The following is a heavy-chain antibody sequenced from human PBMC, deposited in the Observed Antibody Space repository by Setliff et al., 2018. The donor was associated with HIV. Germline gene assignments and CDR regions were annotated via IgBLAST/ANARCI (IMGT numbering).Heavy chain of an antibody. CDR2: FDPQYDKT. J-gene: IGHJ3*02. CDR1: GYTLTELS. Sequence: ASVKVSCKVSGYTLTELSIHWVRQAPGKGLEWMGGFDPQYDKTFYAQKLQGRVNMTTDTSTSTAYMELRSLRSDDTAMYYCATQRDIVMVPGQGGFDIWAQGTMVTVSS. V-gene: IGHV1-24*01. CDR3: ATQRDIVMVPGQGGFDI. D-gene: IGHD2-2*01.